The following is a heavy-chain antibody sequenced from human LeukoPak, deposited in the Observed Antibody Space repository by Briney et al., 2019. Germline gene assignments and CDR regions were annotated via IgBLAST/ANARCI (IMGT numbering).Heavy chain of an antibody. V-gene: IGHV4-38-2*01. CDR2: IYHSGST. CDR3: ASYGGIHFDY. CDR1: DYSFSSGYY. J-gene: IGHJ4*02. Sequence: SETLSLTCAVSDYSFSSGYYWGWIRQPPGKGLEWIGTIYHSGSTYYNPSLKSRVTISVDMSKNQFSLKLSSVTAADTAVYYCASYGGIHFDYWGQGTLVTVSS. D-gene: IGHD4-23*01.